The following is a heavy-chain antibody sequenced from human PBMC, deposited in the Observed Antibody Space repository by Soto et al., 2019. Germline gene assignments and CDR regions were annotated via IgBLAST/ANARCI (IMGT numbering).Heavy chain of an antibody. V-gene: IGHV3-7*01. Sequence: EVQLVESGGGLVQPGGSMRLSCAASGFTFGGYWMNWVRQAPGKGLEWVANIRYDESDQHYVDSVEGRFTISRDNAKNSLLLQMRRLSAEQTAVYVLGRVFGAYTFVDHWGQGNLVTVP. CDR2: IRYDESDQ. J-gene: IGHJ4*02. CDR3: GRVFGAYTFVDH. D-gene: IGHD3-3*01. CDR1: GFTFGGYW.